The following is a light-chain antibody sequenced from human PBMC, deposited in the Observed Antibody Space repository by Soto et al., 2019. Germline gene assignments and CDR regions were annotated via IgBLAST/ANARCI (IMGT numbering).Light chain of an antibody. V-gene: IGKV3-15*01. CDR3: QQYNEWPLT. CDR1: QTVSNN. J-gene: IGKJ4*01. CDR2: FAS. Sequence: ERVMTQSPATLSVSPGEKATLSCRANQTVSNNLAWYQQKPGQAPRLLIYFASTRATGIPARFSGSGSGTEFTLTISTLQSEDFAVYYCQQYNEWPLTFGGGTKVETK.